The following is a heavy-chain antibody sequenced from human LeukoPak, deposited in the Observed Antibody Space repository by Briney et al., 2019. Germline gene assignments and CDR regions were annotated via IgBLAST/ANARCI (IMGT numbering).Heavy chain of an antibody. J-gene: IGHJ6*03. CDR3: ARVAQYSSGWYGDYYYYYYMDV. V-gene: IGHV1-69*13. Sequence: GASVKVSCKASGGTFSSYAISWVRQAPGQGLEWMGWIIPNFGTANYAQKLQGRVTITADESTSTAYMELSSLRSEDTAVYYCARVAQYSSGWYGDYYYYYYMDVWGKGTTVTVSS. CDR1: GGTFSSYA. CDR2: IIPNFGTA. D-gene: IGHD6-19*01.